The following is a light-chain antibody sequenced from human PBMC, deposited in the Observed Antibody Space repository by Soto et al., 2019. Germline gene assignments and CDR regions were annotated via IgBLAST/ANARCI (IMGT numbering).Light chain of an antibody. CDR1: QSVRNY. CDR2: DAS. V-gene: IGKV3-11*01. CDR3: QQYNSYSIT. J-gene: IGKJ5*01. Sequence: EIVLTQSPATLSLSPGETATLSCRASQSVRNYLAWYQQKPGQAPRLLIYDASNRATGIPARFSGTGSGTEFTLTISSLQSEDFATYYCQQYNSYSITFGQGTRLENK.